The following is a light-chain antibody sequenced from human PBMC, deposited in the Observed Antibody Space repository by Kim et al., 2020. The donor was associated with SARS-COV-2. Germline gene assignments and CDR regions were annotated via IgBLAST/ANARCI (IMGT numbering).Light chain of an antibody. CDR2: SAS. CDR3: QQRSNWPT. CDR1: QSVSSNF. Sequence: ENVLTQSPGTLSLSPGERATLSCRASQSVSSNFLAWYQQKAGQAPRLLIYSASSRASGIPARFSGSGSGTDFTLTISSLEPEDFAVYYCQQRSNWPTFGQGTKVDIK. V-gene: IGKV3D-20*02. J-gene: IGKJ1*01.